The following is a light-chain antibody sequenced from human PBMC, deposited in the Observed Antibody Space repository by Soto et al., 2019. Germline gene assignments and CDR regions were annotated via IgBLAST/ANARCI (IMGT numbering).Light chain of an antibody. CDR2: AAS. V-gene: IGKV1-27*01. CDR1: QGISHF. Sequence: DIQMTQSPSSLSASVGDRVTITCRASQGISHFLAWYQQKPGKVPKLLIYAASLLQSGVPPRFSGSGSGTEFTLTISSLPPEDVATYYCQKYNTVPRTFGQGTKVEI. J-gene: IGKJ1*01. CDR3: QKYNTVPRT.